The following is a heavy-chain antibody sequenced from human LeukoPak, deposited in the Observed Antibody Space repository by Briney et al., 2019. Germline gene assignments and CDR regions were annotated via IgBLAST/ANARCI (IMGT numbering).Heavy chain of an antibody. Sequence: GGSLRLSCAASGFTFSTYAMNWVRQAPGKGLEWVSAITNSGGSTYFADIVKGRFTISRDNSKNTVYLQMNSLRVEDTAIYYCARDPLTGSYGVNWLDPWGQGTLVTVSS. CDR3: ARDPLTGSYGVNWLDP. CDR2: ITNSGGST. CDR1: GFTFSTYA. D-gene: IGHD1-26*01. V-gene: IGHV3-23*01. J-gene: IGHJ5*02.